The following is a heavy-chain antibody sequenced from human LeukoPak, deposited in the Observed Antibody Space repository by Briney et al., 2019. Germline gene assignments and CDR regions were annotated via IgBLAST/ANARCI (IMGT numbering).Heavy chain of an antibody. CDR2: INPSGGST. CDR3: ARVYVGSIAAAGFYGMDV. Sequence: ASVKVSCKASGYTFTSYYMHWVRQAPGQGLEWMGIINPSGGSTSYAQKFQGRVTMTRDTSTSTVYMELSSLRSEDTAVYYCARVYVGSIAAAGFYGMDVWGQGTTVTVSS. J-gene: IGHJ6*02. D-gene: IGHD6-13*01. CDR1: GYTFTSYY. V-gene: IGHV1-46*01.